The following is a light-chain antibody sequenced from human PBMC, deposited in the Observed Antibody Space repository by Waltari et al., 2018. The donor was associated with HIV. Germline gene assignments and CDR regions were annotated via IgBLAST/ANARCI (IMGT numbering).Light chain of an antibody. CDR1: QSISSY. J-gene: IGKJ1*01. CDR2: AAS. V-gene: IGKV1-39*01. Sequence: DIQMTQSPSSLSASVGDRVNITCRASQSISSYLNWYQQKPGKAPKGLIYAASSLQSGVPSRFSGSGSGTDFTLTITSLQPEDFATYYCQQSYTTPRTFGQGTKVEIK. CDR3: QQSYTTPRT.